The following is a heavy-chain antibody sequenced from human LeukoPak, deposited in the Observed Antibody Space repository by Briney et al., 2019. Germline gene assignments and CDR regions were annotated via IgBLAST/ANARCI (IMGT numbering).Heavy chain of an antibody. CDR3: ARCSSTYYYGMDV. D-gene: IGHD2-2*01. CDR2: IYYSGST. J-gene: IGHJ6*02. V-gene: IGHV4-31*03. Sequence: SETLSLTCTVSGVSISSGGYYWRWIRQHPGKGLEWIGYIYYSGSTYYNPSLKSRVTISVDTSKNQFSLKLSSVTAADTAVYYCARCSSTYYYGMDVWGQGTTVTVSS. CDR1: GVSISSGGYY.